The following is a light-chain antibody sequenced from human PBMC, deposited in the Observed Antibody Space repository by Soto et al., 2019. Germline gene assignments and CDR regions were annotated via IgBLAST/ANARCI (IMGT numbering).Light chain of an antibody. V-gene: IGKV1-5*01. CDR2: DAS. J-gene: IGKJ2*01. Sequence: DIQMTKPPSTLSASLGARVTITCRASQSISSWLAWYQQKPGKAPKLLIYDASSLESGVPSRFSGSGSGTEFTLTISSLQPDDFATYYCQQYNSYPYTFGQGTKLEIK. CDR3: QQYNSYPYT. CDR1: QSISSW.